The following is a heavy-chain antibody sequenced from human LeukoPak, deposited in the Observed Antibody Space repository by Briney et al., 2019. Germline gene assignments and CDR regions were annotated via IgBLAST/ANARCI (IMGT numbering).Heavy chain of an antibody. CDR1: GFTFSSYW. Sequence: GGSLRLSCAASGFTFSSYWMSWVPQAPGKGLEWVANIKQDGSEKYYVDSVKGRFTISRDNAKNSLFLQKNSLRAEDTAVYYCARAQGAFDIWGQGTMVSVSS. J-gene: IGHJ3*02. V-gene: IGHV3-7*01. CDR2: IKQDGSEK. CDR3: ARAQGAFDI.